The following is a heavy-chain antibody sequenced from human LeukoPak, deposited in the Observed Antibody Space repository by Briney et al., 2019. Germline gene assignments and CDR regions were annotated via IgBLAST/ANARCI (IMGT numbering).Heavy chain of an antibody. Sequence: GSLRLSCAASGFTFSSYAMSWIRQPPGKGLEWIGEINHSGSTNYNPSLKSRVTISVDTSKNQFSLKLSSVTAADTAVYYCTRGSIAYYYMDVWGKGTTVTISS. CDR2: INHSGST. CDR3: TRGSIAYYYMDV. D-gene: IGHD3-22*01. J-gene: IGHJ6*03. V-gene: IGHV4-34*01. CDR1: GFTFSSYA.